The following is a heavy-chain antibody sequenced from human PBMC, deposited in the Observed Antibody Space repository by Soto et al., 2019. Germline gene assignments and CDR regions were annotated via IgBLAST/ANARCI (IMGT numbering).Heavy chain of an antibody. CDR2: IYYSGST. J-gene: IGHJ4*02. D-gene: IGHD3-3*01. CDR3: ARQDGITIFGVADKYYFDY. CDR1: GGSISSSSYY. V-gene: IGHV4-39*01. Sequence: SETLSLTCTVSGGSISSSSYYWGWIRQPPGKGLEWIGSIYYSGSTYYNPSLKSRVTISVDTSKNQFSLKLSSVTAADTAVYHCARQDGITIFGVADKYYFDYWGQGTLVTVSS.